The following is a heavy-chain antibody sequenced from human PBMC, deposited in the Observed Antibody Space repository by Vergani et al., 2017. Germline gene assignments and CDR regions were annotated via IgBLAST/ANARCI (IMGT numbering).Heavy chain of an antibody. V-gene: IGHV1-2*02. D-gene: IGHD6-19*01. CDR1: GYTFPAYF. J-gene: IGHJ4*02. CDR3: AREQWLPIDYLDY. Sequence: QVQLVQSGAEVKKPGASVTVSCKASGYTFPAYFIHWVRQAPGQGLEWMGWINPNSGGTNYAQKFQGRVTMTRDTSISTAYMELSNLRSDDTAVYYWAREQWLPIDYLDYWGQGTLVTVSA. CDR2: INPNSGGT.